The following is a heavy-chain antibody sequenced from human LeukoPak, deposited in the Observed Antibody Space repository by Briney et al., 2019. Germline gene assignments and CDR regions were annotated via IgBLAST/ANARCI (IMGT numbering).Heavy chain of an antibody. Sequence: GGSLRLSCAASGFTFSSYVLSWVRQAPGKGLEWVANIKQDGSETYYLDSVKGRFTISRDNAKNSMYLQMNRLRAEDTAVYYCVGCSGGTCSDFDYWGRGTLVTVSS. CDR2: IKQDGSET. D-gene: IGHD2-15*01. V-gene: IGHV3-7*03. CDR1: GFTFSSYV. J-gene: IGHJ4*02. CDR3: VGCSGGTCSDFDY.